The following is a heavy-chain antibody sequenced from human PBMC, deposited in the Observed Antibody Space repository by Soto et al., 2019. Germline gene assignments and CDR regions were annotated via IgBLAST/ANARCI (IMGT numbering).Heavy chain of an antibody. CDR2: ISDNGGST. Sequence: GSLRLSCSASGFNFNDYVMHWVRQTPGKGLEYVSVISDNGGSTYYADSVKGRFTISRDNSKNKLYLQMSSLRTEDSAIYYCVRDFSSPWSNWFDLWGQGTLVTVSS. CDR3: VRDFSSPWSNWFDL. D-gene: IGHD2-2*01. CDR1: GFNFNDYV. V-gene: IGHV3-64D*06. J-gene: IGHJ5*02.